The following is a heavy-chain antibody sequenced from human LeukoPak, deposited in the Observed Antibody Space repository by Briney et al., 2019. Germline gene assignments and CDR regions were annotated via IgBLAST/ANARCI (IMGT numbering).Heavy chain of an antibody. CDR3: ARDIRDCSSTSCYPYYYYYMDV. J-gene: IGHJ6*03. CDR1: GFTFSSYS. V-gene: IGHV3-21*01. CDR2: IGSSSSYI. D-gene: IGHD2-2*01. Sequence: GGSLRLSCAASGFTFSSYSMNWVRQAPGKGLEWVSSIGSSSSYIYYADSVKGRFTISRDNAKNSLYLQMNSLRAEDTAVYYCARDIRDCSSTSCYPYYYYYMDVWGKGTTVTVSS.